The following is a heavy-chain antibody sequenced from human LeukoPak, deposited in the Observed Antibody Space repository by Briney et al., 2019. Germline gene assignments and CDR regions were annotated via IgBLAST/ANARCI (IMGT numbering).Heavy chain of an antibody. Sequence: GESLKISCKVFGYNFSNYWIGWVRQMPGRGLEWTGIIYPGDPDTRYSPSLQGQVAISADKSISTAYLQWSSLKASDTAIYYCARHVARLYSRSSGRSFYYYMDVWGKGTTVTVSS. V-gene: IGHV5-51*01. CDR2: IYPGDPDT. D-gene: IGHD6-6*01. J-gene: IGHJ6*03. CDR3: ARHVARLYSRSSGRSFYYYMDV. CDR1: GYNFSNYW.